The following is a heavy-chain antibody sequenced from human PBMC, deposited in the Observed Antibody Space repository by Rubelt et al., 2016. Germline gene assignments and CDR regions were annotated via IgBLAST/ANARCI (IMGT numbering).Heavy chain of an antibody. Sequence: QVQLVQSGAEVKKPGASVKVSCKVSGYTLTELSMHWVRQAPGKGLEWMGGFDPEDGETIHAQKFQGGVTMTEDTSTETAYMVLSSLGSENTVVYYCATGIVVVPAHVPSRDYWGQGTLVTVSS. V-gene: IGHV1-24*01. D-gene: IGHD2-2*01. CDR2: FDPEDGET. J-gene: IGHJ4*02. CDR3: ATGIVVVPAHVPSRDY. CDR1: GYTLTELS.